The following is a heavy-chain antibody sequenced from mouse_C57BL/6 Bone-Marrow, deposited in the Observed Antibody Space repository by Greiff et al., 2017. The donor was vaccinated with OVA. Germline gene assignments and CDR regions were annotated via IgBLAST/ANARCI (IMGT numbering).Heavy chain of an antibody. Sequence: QVQLQQSGPELVKPGASVKISCKASGYTFTDYYINWVKQRPGQGLEWIGWIFPGSGSTYYNEKFKGKATLTVDKSSSKAYMLLSSLTSEDSAVYFFARSGGSSPCDYWGQGTTLTVSS. CDR1: GYTFTDYY. V-gene: IGHV1-75*01. D-gene: IGHD1-1*01. CDR2: IFPGSGST. J-gene: IGHJ2*01. CDR3: ARSGGSSPCDY.